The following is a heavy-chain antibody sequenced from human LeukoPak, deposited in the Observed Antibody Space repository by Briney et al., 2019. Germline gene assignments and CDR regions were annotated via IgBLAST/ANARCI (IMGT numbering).Heavy chain of an antibody. CDR2: INPNSGGT. J-gene: IGHJ5*02. Sequence: ASVKVSCKASGYTFTGYYMHWVRQAPGQGLEWMGWINPNSGGTNYAQKFQGRVTMTRDTSISTAYMELSRLRSDDTAVYYCARDDYGDYLGWFDPWGQGTLVTVSS. CDR1: GYTFTGYY. V-gene: IGHV1-2*02. D-gene: IGHD4-17*01. CDR3: ARDDYGDYLGWFDP.